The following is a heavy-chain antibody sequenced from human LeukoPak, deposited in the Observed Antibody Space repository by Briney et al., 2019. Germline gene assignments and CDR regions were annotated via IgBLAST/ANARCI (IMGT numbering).Heavy chain of an antibody. V-gene: IGHV3-7*01. CDR1: GLTFSSYW. J-gene: IGHJ4*02. CDR2: IKLDGTEK. CDR3: ARDLGLSGYDLLDY. D-gene: IGHD5-12*01. Sequence: PGGSLRLSCAASGLTFSSYWMTWVRQAPGKGLEWVANIKLDGTEKYYVDSVKGRFTISRDNAKNSLELQMNSLRVEDTAVYYCARDLGLSGYDLLDYWGQGTMVTVSS.